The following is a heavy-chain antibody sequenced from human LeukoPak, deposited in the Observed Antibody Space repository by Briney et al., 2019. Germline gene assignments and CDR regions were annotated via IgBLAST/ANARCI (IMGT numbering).Heavy chain of an antibody. CDR3: VNIAATGPDY. CDR1: GFIFSSYV. V-gene: IGHV3-30*03. J-gene: IGHJ4*02. Sequence: GRSLRLSCAASGFIFSSYVLHWVRQAPGKGLEWVAVISHDGSTKYYDDSVKGRFTISRDNSKNTLYLQMNSLRPEDTAVYYCVNIAATGPDYWGQGTLVTVSS. CDR2: ISHDGSTK. D-gene: IGHD6-13*01.